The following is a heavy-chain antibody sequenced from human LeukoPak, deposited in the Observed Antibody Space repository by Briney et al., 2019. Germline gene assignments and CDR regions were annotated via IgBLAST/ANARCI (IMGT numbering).Heavy chain of an antibody. Sequence: SETLSLTCTVSGGSISSSSYYWGWIRQPPGKGLEWIGSIYYSGSTYYNPSLKSRVTISVDTSKNQFSLKLSSVTAADTAVYYCARGIITMVRGVIGFGFDPWGQGTLVTVSS. CDR2: IYYSGST. D-gene: IGHD3-10*01. J-gene: IGHJ5*02. V-gene: IGHV4-39*07. CDR1: GGSISSSSYY. CDR3: ARGIITMVRGVIGFGFDP.